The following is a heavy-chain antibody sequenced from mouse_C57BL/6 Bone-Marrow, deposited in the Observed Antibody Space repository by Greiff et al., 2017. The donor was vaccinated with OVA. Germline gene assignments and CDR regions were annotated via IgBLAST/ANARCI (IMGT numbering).Heavy chain of an antibody. Sequence: QVQLQQPGAELVRPGSSVKLSCKASGYTFTSYWMDWVKQRPGQGLEWIGNIYPSDSETHYNQKFKDKATLTVDKSSSTAYMQLSSLTSEDSAVYYWARRRDGNSWFAYWGQGKLVTVSA. V-gene: IGHV1-61*01. D-gene: IGHD2-1*01. J-gene: IGHJ3*01. CDR3: ARRRDGNSWFAY. CDR1: GYTFTSYW. CDR2: IYPSDSET.